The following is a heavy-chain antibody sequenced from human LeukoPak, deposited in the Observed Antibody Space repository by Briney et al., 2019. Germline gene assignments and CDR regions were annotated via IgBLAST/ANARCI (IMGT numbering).Heavy chain of an antibody. V-gene: IGHV4-34*01. CDR2: INHSGST. CDR1: GGSFSGYY. J-gene: IGHJ6*02. CDR3: ARRGYSSSWYTGWNYYYYGMDV. D-gene: IGHD6-13*01. Sequence: SETLSLTCAVHGGSFSGYYWSWIRQPPGKGLEWIGEINHSGSTNYNPSLKSRVTISVDTSKNQFSLKLSSVTAADTAVYYCARRGYSSSWYTGWNYYYYGMDVWGQGTTVTVSS.